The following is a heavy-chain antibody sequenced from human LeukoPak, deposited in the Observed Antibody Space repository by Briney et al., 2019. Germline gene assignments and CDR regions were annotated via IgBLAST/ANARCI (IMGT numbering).Heavy chain of an antibody. CDR2: INHSGST. CDR1: GGSISSGNNY. Sequence: SETLSLTCTVSGGSISSGNNYWSWIRQPPGKGLEWIGEINHSGSTNYNPSLKSRVTISVDTSKNQFSLKLSSVTAADTAVYYCARGLYDFWSGSHNWFDPWGQGTLVTVSS. D-gene: IGHD3-3*01. CDR3: ARGLYDFWSGSHNWFDP. V-gene: IGHV4-39*07. J-gene: IGHJ5*02.